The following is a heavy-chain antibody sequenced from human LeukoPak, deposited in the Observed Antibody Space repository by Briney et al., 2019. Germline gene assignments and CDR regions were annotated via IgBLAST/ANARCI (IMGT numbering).Heavy chain of an antibody. CDR1: GGSISSYY. CDR2: IYYSGST. J-gene: IGHJ3*02. Sequence: SETLSLTCTVSGGSISSYYWSWIRQPPGKGLEWIGYIYYSGSTNYSPSLKSRVTISVDTSKNQFSLKLSSVTAADTAVYYCAREPTGNVDTAMVYDAFDIWGQGTMVTVSS. CDR3: AREPTGNVDTAMVYDAFDI. D-gene: IGHD5-18*01. V-gene: IGHV4-59*01.